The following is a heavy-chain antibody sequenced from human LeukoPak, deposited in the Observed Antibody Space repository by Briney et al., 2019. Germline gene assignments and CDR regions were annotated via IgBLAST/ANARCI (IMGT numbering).Heavy chain of an antibody. CDR2: INPNSGGT. D-gene: IGHD6-13*01. CDR3: ARAAAGTGSRGDY. J-gene: IGHJ4*02. CDR1: GYTFTGYY. Sequence: ASVKVSCKASGYTFTGYYMHWVRQAPGQGLEWMGRINPNSGGTNYAQKFQGRVTMTRDTSISTAHMELSRLRSDDTAVYYCARAAAGTGSRGDYWGQGTLVTVSS. V-gene: IGHV1-2*06.